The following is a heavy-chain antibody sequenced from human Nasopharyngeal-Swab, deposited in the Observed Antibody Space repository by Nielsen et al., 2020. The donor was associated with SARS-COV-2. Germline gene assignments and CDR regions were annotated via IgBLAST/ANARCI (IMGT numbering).Heavy chain of an antibody. CDR2: ITGSGDAT. CDR1: GFTFSSYT. Sequence: GESLKISCGASGFTFSSYTMSWVRQAPGRGLEWVSAITGSGDATNYADSVRGRFTISRDNSKSTLHHQMNSLRAEDTAEYFCAKDGVRLNGIDVWGQGTTVTVSS. J-gene: IGHJ6*02. D-gene: IGHD3-16*01. V-gene: IGHV3-23*01. CDR3: AKDGVRLNGIDV.